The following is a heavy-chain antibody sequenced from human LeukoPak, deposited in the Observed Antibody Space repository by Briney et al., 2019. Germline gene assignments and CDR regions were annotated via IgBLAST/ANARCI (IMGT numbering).Heavy chain of an antibody. V-gene: IGHV4-4*07. CDR2: IYTGGST. D-gene: IGHD5-12*01. CDR1: GCAVSNSY. CDR3: AGGAVGYSEAYYDYDL. Sequence: PSETLSLTCAASGCAVSNSYLHWIRQPAGKGLEWIGRIYTGGSTYYNPSLKSRVTMSIDKSKSQFSLNLGTVTAADTAVYYCAGGAVGYSEAYYDYDLWGQGTLVTGFS. J-gene: IGHJ5*02.